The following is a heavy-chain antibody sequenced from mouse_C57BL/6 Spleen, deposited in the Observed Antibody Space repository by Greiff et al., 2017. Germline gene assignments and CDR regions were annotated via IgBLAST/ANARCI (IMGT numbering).Heavy chain of an antibody. CDR1: GYTFTDYN. V-gene: IGHV1-18*01. D-gene: IGHD1-1*01. CDR2: INPNNGGT. Sequence: EVQLQQSGPELVKPGASVKIPCKASGYTFTDYNMDWVKQSHGKSLEWIGDINPNNGGTIYNQKFKGKATLTVDKSSSTAYMELRSLTSEDTAVYYCARWALFWEYFDVWGTGTTVTVSS. CDR3: ARWALFWEYFDV. J-gene: IGHJ1*03.